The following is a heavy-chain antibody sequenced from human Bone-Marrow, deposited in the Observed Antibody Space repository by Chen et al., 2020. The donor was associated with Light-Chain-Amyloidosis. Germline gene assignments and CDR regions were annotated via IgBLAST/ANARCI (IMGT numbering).Heavy chain of an antibody. Sequence: EVQLVESGGGWVQPGRSLSVSCSASGLNLDVYARHWVRQAPGKGLVWVSGISWNSGSIGYADAVKGRFTISRDNAKNSLYLQMNSLRAEDTALYYCAKAIVPAAIGYFDYWGQGTLVTVSS. J-gene: IGHJ4*02. CDR2: ISWNSGSI. V-gene: IGHV3-9*01. D-gene: IGHD2-2*02. CDR3: AKAIVPAAIGYFDY. CDR1: GLNLDVYA.